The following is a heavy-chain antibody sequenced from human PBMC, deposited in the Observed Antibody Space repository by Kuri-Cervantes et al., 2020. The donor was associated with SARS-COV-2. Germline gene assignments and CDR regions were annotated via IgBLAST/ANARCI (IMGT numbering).Heavy chain of an antibody. CDR1: GYTFTGYL. CDR3: ARDEGKGGHCLGH. D-gene: IGHD2-21*01. Sequence: ASVKVSCKASGYTFTGYLIHWVRQAPGQGFEWMGWIDPSSGGTNSAQNFQGRVTMTRDTSISTAYMELRRLRSDDTAVYYCARDEGKGGHCLGHWGQGTLVTVSS. V-gene: IGHV1-2*02. CDR2: IDPSSGGT. J-gene: IGHJ4*02.